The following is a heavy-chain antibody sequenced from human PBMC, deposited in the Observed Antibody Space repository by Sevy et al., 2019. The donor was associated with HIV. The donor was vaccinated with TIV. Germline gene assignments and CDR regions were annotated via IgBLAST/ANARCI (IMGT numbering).Heavy chain of an antibody. CDR1: GYTFTSYG. Sequence: ASVKVSCKASGYTFTSYGISGVRQAPGQGLEWMGWISAYNGNTNYAQKLQGRVTMTTDTSTSTAYMELRSLRSDDTAVYYCARSGGQDSRDRTFDYWGQRTLVTVSS. CDR2: ISAYNGNT. CDR3: ARSGGQDSRDRTFDY. D-gene: IGHD1-26*01. V-gene: IGHV1-18*01. J-gene: IGHJ4*02.